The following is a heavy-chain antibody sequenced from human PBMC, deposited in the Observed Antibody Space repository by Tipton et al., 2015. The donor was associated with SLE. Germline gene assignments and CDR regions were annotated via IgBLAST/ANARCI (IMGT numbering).Heavy chain of an antibody. D-gene: IGHD2-21*02. Sequence: TLSLTCTVSGGSISSGSYYWSWVRQPPGKGLEWIGQVYRSGSTNYNPSLKSRVTISVDPAKNQFSLKLTSVTAPDTAVYYCARGMVTWRGAIIGVDVWGPGTTVNVSS. CDR3: ARGMVTWRGAIIGVDV. CDR1: GGSISSGSYY. J-gene: IGHJ6*02. V-gene: IGHV4-61*09. CDR2: VYRSGST.